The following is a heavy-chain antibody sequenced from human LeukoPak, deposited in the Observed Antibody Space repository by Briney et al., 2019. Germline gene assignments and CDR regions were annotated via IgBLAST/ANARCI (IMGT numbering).Heavy chain of an antibody. CDR2: ISGSGGST. Sequence: GGSLRLSCAASGFTFSSYAMSWVRQAPGKGLEWVSAISGSGGSTYYADSVKGRFTISRDNSKNTLYLQMNSLRAEDTAVYYCAKDPRGGYHDSSGYYCFDYWGQGTLVTVSS. J-gene: IGHJ4*02. V-gene: IGHV3-23*01. D-gene: IGHD3-22*01. CDR1: GFTFSSYA. CDR3: AKDPRGGYHDSSGYYCFDY.